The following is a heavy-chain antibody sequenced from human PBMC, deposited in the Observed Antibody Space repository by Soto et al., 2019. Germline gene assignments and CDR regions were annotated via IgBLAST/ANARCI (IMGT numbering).Heavy chain of an antibody. CDR3: ARGREDYYLDY. J-gene: IGHJ4*02. V-gene: IGHV3-64*02. CDR1: VFTFSSYP. D-gene: IGHD1-26*01. Sequence: PWGSLRLSCASSVFTFSSYPMHCVRHVPGKGLEHVSSTSGDGRIMYYLDSVKGRFTISRDNSKNTLYLQMGSLRTEDMAVYYCARGREDYYLDYLGQGALCTVSS. CDR2: TSGDGRIM.